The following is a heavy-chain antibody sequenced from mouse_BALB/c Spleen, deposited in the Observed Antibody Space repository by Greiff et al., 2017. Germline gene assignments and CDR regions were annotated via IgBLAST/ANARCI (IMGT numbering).Heavy chain of an antibody. V-gene: IGHV5-9-4*01. Sequence: EVMLVESGGGLVKPGGSLKLSCAASGFTFSSYAMSWVRQSPEKRLEWVAEISSGGSYTYYPDTVTGRFTISRDNAKNTLYLEMSSLRSEDTAMYYCARRYDGYLYAMDYWGQGTSVTVSS. CDR2: ISSGGSYT. CDR1: GFTFSSYA. J-gene: IGHJ4*01. D-gene: IGHD2-3*01. CDR3: ARRYDGYLYAMDY.